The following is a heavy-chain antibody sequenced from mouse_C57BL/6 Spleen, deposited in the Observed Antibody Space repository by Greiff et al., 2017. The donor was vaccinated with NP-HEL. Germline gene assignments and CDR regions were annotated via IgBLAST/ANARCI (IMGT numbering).Heavy chain of an antibody. D-gene: IGHD1-1*01. J-gene: IGHJ4*01. Sequence: VQLQQSGPELVKPGASVKISCKASGYSFTDYNMNWVKQSNGKSLEWIGVINPNSGTTSYNQKFKGKATLTVAQSSSTSYMQLNSLTSEDSSVYYCARDIRYYYGSSTRYAMDYWGQGTSVTVSS. CDR2: INPNSGTT. CDR3: ARDIRYYYGSSTRYAMDY. CDR1: GYSFTDYN. V-gene: IGHV1-39*01.